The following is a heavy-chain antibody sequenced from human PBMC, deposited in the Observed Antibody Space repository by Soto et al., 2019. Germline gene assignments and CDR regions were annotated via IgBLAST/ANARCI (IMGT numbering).Heavy chain of an antibody. D-gene: IGHD3-16*01. V-gene: IGHV4-59*01. J-gene: IGHJ4*02. Sequence: QVQLQESGPGLVKPSETLSLTCTVSGGSISSYYWSWIRQPPGKGLEWIGYIYYSGSTNYNPSLKSRVTIAVDTSKNQFSLKLSSVTAADTAVYYCARDGGGYFDYWGQGTLVTVSS. CDR3: ARDGGGYFDY. CDR1: GGSISSYY. CDR2: IYYSGST.